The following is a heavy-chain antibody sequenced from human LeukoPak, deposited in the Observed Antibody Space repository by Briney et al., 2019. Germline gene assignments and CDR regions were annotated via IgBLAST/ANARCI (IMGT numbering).Heavy chain of an antibody. V-gene: IGHV3-48*04. D-gene: IGHD3-10*01. J-gene: IGHJ6*02. CDR1: GFTFSSSW. CDR2: ISSSDSSI. Sequence: GRSLRLSCAASGFTFSSSWMYWVRQAPGKGLEWVSYISSSDSSIFYADSVKGRFTVSRDNANNSLYLQMNSLRAEDTAVYYCARSGGLDVWGQGTTVTVSS. CDR3: ARSGGLDV.